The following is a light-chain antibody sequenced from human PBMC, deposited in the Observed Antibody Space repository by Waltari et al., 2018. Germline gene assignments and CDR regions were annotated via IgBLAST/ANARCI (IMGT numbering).Light chain of an antibody. J-gene: IGKJ1*01. CDR3: QHYVRLPAT. CDR1: KSVSRA. Sequence: VLTQSPGRLSSSTGARVALSCRASKSVSRALAWDQQKPGQAPRLLIFGASNRATGIPDRFSGSGSETDFSLTISRLEPEDFAVYYCQHYVRLPATFGRGTKVEIK. CDR2: GAS. V-gene: IGKV3-20*01.